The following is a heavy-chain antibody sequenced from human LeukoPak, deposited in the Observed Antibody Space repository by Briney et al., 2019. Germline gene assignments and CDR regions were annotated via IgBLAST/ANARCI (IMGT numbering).Heavy chain of an antibody. Sequence: GASVKVSCKASGYTFTSYGISWVRQAPGQGLEWMGWISAYNGSTNYAQKLQGRVTMTTDTSTSTAYMELRSLRSDDTAVYYCARGVYSSSSDWFDPWGQGTLVTVSS. J-gene: IGHJ5*02. CDR2: ISAYNGST. CDR3: ARGVYSSSSDWFDP. CDR1: GYTFTSYG. V-gene: IGHV1-18*01. D-gene: IGHD6-13*01.